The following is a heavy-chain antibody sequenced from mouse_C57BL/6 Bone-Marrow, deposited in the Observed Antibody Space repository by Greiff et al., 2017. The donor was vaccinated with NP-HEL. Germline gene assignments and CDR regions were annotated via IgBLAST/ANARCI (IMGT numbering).Heavy chain of an antibody. CDR1: GFTFSDYG. D-gene: IGHD2-4*01. CDR2: ISSGSSTI. V-gene: IGHV5-17*01. Sequence: EVMLVESGGGLVKPGGSLTLSCAASGFTFSDYGMHWVRQAPEKGLEWVAYISSGSSTIYYADTVKGRFTISRDNAKNTLFLQMTSLRSEDTAMYYCARVYYDYAFAYWGQGTLVTVSA. CDR3: ARVYYDYAFAY. J-gene: IGHJ3*01.